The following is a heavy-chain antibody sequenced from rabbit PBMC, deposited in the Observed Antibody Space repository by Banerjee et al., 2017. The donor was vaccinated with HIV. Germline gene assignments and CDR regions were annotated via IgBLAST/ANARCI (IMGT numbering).Heavy chain of an antibody. J-gene: IGHJ4*01. CDR1: GFSFSNKYV. V-gene: IGHV1S45*01. CDR3: ARDLAGVIGL. CDR2: INTSSGNT. D-gene: IGHD4-1*01. Sequence: QEQLKETGGGLVQPGGSLTLTCTASGFSFSNKYVMCWVRQAPGKGLEWIACINTSSGNTVYANWAKGRFTISKTSSTTVTLQMTSLTAADTATYFCARDLAGVIGLWGPGTLVTVS.